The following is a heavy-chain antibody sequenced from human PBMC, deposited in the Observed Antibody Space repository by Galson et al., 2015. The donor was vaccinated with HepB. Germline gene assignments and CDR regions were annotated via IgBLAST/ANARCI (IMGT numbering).Heavy chain of an antibody. CDR1: GFTVSSNY. V-gene: IGHV3-66*02. J-gene: IGHJ4*02. CDR2: IYNGGST. Sequence: SLRLSCAASGFTVSSNYMSWVRQAPGKGLEWVSVIYNGGSTYYADSVKGRFTISRDNSKNTLYLQMNSLRAEDTAVYYCASIAARPFVVDYWGQGTLVTVSS. CDR3: ASIAARPFVVDY. D-gene: IGHD6-6*01.